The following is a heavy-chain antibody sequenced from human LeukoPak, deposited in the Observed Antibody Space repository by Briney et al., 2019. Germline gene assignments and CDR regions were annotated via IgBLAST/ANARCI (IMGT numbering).Heavy chain of an antibody. J-gene: IGHJ3*02. CDR2: YNHNGNT. D-gene: IGHD3-10*01. CDR1: GGSFSGYY. V-gene: IGHV4-34*01. CDR3: AREITMVRGAKDHDAFDI. Sequence: PTETLSLTCAVYGGSFSGYYWSWIRQPPGKGLEWIGEYNHNGNTNYNPSLKSRVTISVDTSKNQFSLKLSSATAADTAVYYCAREITMVRGAKDHDAFDIWGQETMVTVSS.